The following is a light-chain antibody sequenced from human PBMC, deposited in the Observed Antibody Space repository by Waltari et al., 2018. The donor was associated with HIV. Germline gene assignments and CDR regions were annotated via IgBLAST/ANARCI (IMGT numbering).Light chain of an antibody. CDR2: RAT. J-gene: IGKJ1*01. V-gene: IGKV1-5*03. CDR3: QQYTTFSRT. CDR1: QSVSRS. Sequence: DIQMTQSPPTLSASVGDSVTIPCRASQSVSRSLAWYQQRPGKAPSLLIYRATTLQSGVPSRFSGSGSWTEFTLTISGLQPDDFATYYCQQYTTFSRTFGQGT.